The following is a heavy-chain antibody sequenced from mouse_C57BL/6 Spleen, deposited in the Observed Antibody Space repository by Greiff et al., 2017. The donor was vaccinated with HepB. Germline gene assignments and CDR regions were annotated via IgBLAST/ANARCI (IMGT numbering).Heavy chain of an antibody. Sequence: QVQLQQSGPELVKPGASVKISCKASGYAFSSSWMNWVKQRPGKGLEWIGRIYPGDGDTNYNGKFKGKATLTADKSSSTAYMQLSSLTSEDSAVYCCARGDRTAQATGAYWGQGTLVTVSA. CDR2: IYPGDGDT. J-gene: IGHJ3*01. CDR1: GYAFSSSW. V-gene: IGHV1-82*01. CDR3: ARGDRTAQATGAY. D-gene: IGHD3-2*02.